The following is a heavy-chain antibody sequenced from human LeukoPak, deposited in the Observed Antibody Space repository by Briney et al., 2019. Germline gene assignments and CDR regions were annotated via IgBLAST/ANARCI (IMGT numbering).Heavy chain of an antibody. CDR1: GGSISCYS. D-gene: IGHD3-10*01. V-gene: IGHV4-59*01. CDR3: ARGHLGLSP. CDR2: FHNSRTP. J-gene: IGHJ5*02. Sequence: SETLSLTCTLSGGSISCYSWTWLRQPPEQGLEWIGYFHNSRTPSYHPSLTARVPISIDTDMDQLSLKLHSVTPADTPVYYCARGHLGLSPWGQGTLVTVSS.